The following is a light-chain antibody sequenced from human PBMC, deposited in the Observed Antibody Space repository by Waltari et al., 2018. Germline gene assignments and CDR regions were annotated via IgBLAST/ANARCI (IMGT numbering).Light chain of an antibody. CDR1: QNITSY. CDR3: QQSYGTPPYT. J-gene: IGKJ2*01. V-gene: IGKV1-39*01. CDR2: AAS. Sequence: DIQMAQSPSSLSASVGDRVAITCRASQNITSYLNWYQQKPEKAPNLLIYAASTLKRGVPSRFTGSGSGTDFTLTISGLQPEDFATYYCQQSYGTPPYTFGPGTKLEMK.